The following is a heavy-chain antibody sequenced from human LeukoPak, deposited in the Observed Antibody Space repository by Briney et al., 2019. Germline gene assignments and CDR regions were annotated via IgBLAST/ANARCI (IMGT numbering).Heavy chain of an antibody. CDR3: AKVKFTGNSYFYD. D-gene: IGHD4-23*01. CDR1: GFTFSSSA. Sequence: GGSLRISCAASGFTFSSSAMSWVRQAPGRGLEWVSGFSGSGDTTFYADSVKGRFTISRDNSKGTLYLQMNSLRAEDTAVYFCAKVKFTGNSYFYDWGQGTLVTVSS. J-gene: IGHJ4*02. V-gene: IGHV3-23*01. CDR2: FSGSGDTT.